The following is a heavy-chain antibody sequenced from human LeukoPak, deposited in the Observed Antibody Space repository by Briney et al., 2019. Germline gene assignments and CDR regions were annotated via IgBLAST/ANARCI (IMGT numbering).Heavy chain of an antibody. V-gene: IGHV4-38-2*01. Sequence: SETLSLTCAVSGYSISSGYYWGWIRQPPGKGLEWIGSIYHSGSTYCNPSLKSRVTISVDTSKNQFSLKLSSVTAADTAVYYCARVGYYGSGSYYDFDYWGQGTLVTVSS. D-gene: IGHD3-10*01. CDR3: ARVGYYGSGSYYDFDY. J-gene: IGHJ4*02. CDR2: IYHSGST. CDR1: GYSISSGYY.